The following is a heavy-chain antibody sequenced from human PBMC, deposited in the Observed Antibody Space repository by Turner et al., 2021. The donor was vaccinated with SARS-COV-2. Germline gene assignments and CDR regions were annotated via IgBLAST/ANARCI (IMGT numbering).Heavy chain of an antibody. CDR2: ISGSGGST. D-gene: IGHD3-16*02. J-gene: IGHJ4*02. V-gene: IGHV3-23*01. Sequence: EVQLLESGGDLVHPGGSLRLSCGASGFTFSSYVMSWVRQAPGKGLEWVSAISGSGGSTYYADSVKGRFTISRDNSKNTLYLQMNSLRAEDTAVYYCAKAFVPPNMITFGGVIAPFDYWGQGTLVTVSS. CDR1: GFTFSSYV. CDR3: AKAFVPPNMITFGGVIAPFDY.